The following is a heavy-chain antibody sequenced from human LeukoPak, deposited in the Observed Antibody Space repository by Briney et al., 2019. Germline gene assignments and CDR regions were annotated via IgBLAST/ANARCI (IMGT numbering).Heavy chain of an antibody. CDR2: IYYSGST. V-gene: IGHV4-59*08. Sequence: PSETLSLTCTVSGGSISSYYWSWIRQPPGKGLEWIGYIYYSGSTNYNPSLKSRVTISVDTSKNQFSLKLSSVTAADTAVYYCARHWRRGPAPVDYWGQGTLVTVSS. J-gene: IGHJ4*02. D-gene: IGHD3-3*01. CDR3: ARHWRRGPAPVDY. CDR1: GGSISSYY.